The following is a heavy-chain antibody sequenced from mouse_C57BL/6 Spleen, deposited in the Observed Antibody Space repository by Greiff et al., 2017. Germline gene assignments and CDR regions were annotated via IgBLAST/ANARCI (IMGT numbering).Heavy chain of an antibody. Sequence: QVQLKQSGAELVKPGASVKISCKASGYAFRSYWMNWVKQRPGKGLEWIGQIYPGDGDTNYNGKFKGKATLTVDKSSSTAYMQLSSLTSEDSAVYYCARERYDYGHFDYWGQGTTLTVSS. CDR1: GYAFRSYW. J-gene: IGHJ2*01. V-gene: IGHV1-80*01. CDR3: ARERYDYGHFDY. CDR2: IYPGDGDT. D-gene: IGHD2-4*01.